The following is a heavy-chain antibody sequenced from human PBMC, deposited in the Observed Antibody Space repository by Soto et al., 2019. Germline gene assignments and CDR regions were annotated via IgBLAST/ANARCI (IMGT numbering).Heavy chain of an antibody. CDR2: ISSGSKTI. Sequence: LRLSCAASGFTFSSYSVNWVRQAPGKGLEWVSYISSGSKTIYYADSVKGRFTVSRDNAKNSQYLQMNSLRDEDTAVYYCTREDILGARSFDYWGQGTLVTVSS. V-gene: IGHV3-48*02. CDR3: TREDILGARSFDY. CDR1: GFTFSSYS. D-gene: IGHD1-26*01. J-gene: IGHJ4*02.